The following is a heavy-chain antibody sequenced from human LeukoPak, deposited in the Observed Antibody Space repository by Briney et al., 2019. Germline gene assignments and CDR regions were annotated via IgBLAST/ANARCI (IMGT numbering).Heavy chain of an antibody. V-gene: IGHV4-59*01. Sequence: SETLSLTCTVSGGSIRSNYWSWIRQPPGKGLEWIGYIYNSGITNYNPSLKSRVTISVDTSKNQFSLKLTSVTAADTAVYYCARMIERRTLHFDYWGRGTLVTVSS. CDR3: ARMIERRTLHFDY. D-gene: IGHD1-1*01. CDR1: GGSIRSNY. J-gene: IGHJ4*02. CDR2: IYNSGIT.